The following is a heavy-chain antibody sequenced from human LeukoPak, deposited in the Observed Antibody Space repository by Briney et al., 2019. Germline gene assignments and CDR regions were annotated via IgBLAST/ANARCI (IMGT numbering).Heavy chain of an antibody. CDR3: ARDKGVTTADYSDSSGYSPYIWFDP. J-gene: IGHJ5*02. CDR1: GFTFSSYW. D-gene: IGHD3-22*01. Sequence: GGSLRLSCAASGFTFSSYWMSWVRQAPGKGLEWVANIKQDGSEKYYVDSVKGRFTISRDNAKNSLYLQMNSLRAEDTAVYYCARDKGVTTADYSDSSGYSPYIWFDPWGQGTLVTVSS. CDR2: IKQDGSEK. V-gene: IGHV3-7*05.